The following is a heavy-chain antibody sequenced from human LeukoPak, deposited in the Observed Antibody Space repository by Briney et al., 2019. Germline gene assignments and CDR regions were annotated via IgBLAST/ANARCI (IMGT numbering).Heavy chain of an antibody. J-gene: IGHJ5*01. Sequence: SGPTLVNRTQTLTLTCTFSGFSLGTRGVGVGWIRQPPGKALEWLAVIYWDDDKRYSPSLQSKITITKDTSKNQVVLIMTNMDPVDTATYYCAHRIHSGRYDSWGQGTLVTVSS. CDR1: GFSLGTRGVG. CDR3: AHRIHSGRYDS. D-gene: IGHD1-26*01. CDR2: IYWDDDK. V-gene: IGHV2-5*02.